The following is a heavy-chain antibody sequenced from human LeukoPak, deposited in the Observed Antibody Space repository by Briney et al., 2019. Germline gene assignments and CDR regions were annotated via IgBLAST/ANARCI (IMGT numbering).Heavy chain of an antibody. V-gene: IGHV3-23*01. D-gene: IGHD6-19*01. CDR2: ISGSGGST. CDR1: GFTFSSYE. CDR3: AKGGTSSGWYGLDY. Sequence: GGSLRLSCAASGFTFSSYEMNWVRQAPGKGLEWVSAISGSGGSTYYADSVKGRFTISRDNSKNTLYLQMNSLRAEDTAVYYCAKGGTSSGWYGLDYWGQGTLVTVSS. J-gene: IGHJ4*02.